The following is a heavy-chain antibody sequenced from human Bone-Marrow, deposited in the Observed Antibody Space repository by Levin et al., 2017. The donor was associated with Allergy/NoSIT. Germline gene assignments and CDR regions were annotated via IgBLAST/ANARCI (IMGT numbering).Heavy chain of an antibody. CDR2: ISGSGSST. D-gene: IGHD3-10*01. V-gene: IGHV3-23*01. Sequence: ETLSLTCAASGFRFSDYAMAWVRQAPGRGLEWVSTISGSGSSTFDAGSVRGRFTISRDNSKNTVFLDMDSLSGGDSAVYFCAKGGLDYGSGRCDHWGHGTLVTVSS. CDR1: GFRFSDYA. CDR3: AKGGLDYGSGRCDH. J-gene: IGHJ5*02.